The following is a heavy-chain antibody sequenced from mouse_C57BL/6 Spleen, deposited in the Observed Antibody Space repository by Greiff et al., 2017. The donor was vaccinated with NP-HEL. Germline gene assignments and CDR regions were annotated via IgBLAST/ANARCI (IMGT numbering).Heavy chain of an antibody. V-gene: IGHV14-4*01. J-gene: IGHJ4*01. Sequence: EVQLQQSGAELVRPGASVKLSCTASGFNIKDDYMHWVKQRPEQGLEWIGWIDPENGDTEYASKFQGKATITADTSSNTAYLQLSSLTSEDTAVYYCTTYGYDAMDYWGQGTSVTVSS. CDR3: TTYGYDAMDY. CDR1: GFNIKDDY. D-gene: IGHD2-2*01. CDR2: IDPENGDT.